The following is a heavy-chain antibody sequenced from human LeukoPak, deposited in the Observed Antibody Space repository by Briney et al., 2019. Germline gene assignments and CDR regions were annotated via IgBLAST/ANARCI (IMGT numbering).Heavy chain of an antibody. Sequence: PSETLPLTCAVYGGSFSGYYWSWIRQPPGKGLEWIGEINHSGSTNYNPSLKSRVTISVDTSKNQFSLKLSSVTAADTAVYYCARGGRVYSSSWYYWGQGTLVTVSS. CDR2: INHSGST. CDR1: GGSFSGYY. V-gene: IGHV4-34*01. D-gene: IGHD6-13*01. CDR3: ARGGRVYSSSWYY. J-gene: IGHJ4*02.